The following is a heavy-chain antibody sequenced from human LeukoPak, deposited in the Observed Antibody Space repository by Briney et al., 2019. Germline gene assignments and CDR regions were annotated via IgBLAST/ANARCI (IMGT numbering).Heavy chain of an antibody. CDR3: ARDSPRGSWYAGGMDV. V-gene: IGHV3-7*01. Sequence: PGGSLRLSCAASGFTFSSYWMSWVRQAPGKGLEWVANIKQDGSEKYYVDSVKGRFTISRDNSKNTLYLQMNSLRAEDTAVYYCARDSPRGSWYAGGMDVWGQGTTVTVSS. J-gene: IGHJ6*02. D-gene: IGHD6-13*01. CDR2: IKQDGSEK. CDR1: GFTFSSYW.